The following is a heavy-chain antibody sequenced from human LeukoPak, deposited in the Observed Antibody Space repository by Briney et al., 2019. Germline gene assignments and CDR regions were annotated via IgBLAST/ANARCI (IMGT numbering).Heavy chain of an antibody. CDR1: GFTFSNYG. CDR3: SKAGDTNYYRYGDY. V-gene: IGHV3-23*01. J-gene: IGHJ4*02. D-gene: IGHD5-18*01. Sequence: GGSLRLSCAASGFTFSNYGMNWVRQAPGKGLEWVSALSSSGGSTYYADSVKGRFTISRDNSKNTLYLQMNNLRGEDTALYYCSKAGDTNYYRYGDYWGQGTLVTVSS. CDR2: LSSSGGST.